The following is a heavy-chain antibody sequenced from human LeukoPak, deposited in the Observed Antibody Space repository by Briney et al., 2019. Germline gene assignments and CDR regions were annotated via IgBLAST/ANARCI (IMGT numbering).Heavy chain of an antibody. D-gene: IGHD3-10*01. Sequence: SETLSLTCTVSGGSVSSGSYFWSWIRQPPGKGLEWIGYIYYSGSTNYNPSLKSRVTISVDTSKNQFSLKLSSVTAADTAVYYCARGFATMVRGVVLDFWGQGTLVTVSS. CDR2: IYYSGST. CDR1: GGSVSSGSYF. V-gene: IGHV4-61*01. J-gene: IGHJ4*02. CDR3: ARGFATMVRGVVLDF.